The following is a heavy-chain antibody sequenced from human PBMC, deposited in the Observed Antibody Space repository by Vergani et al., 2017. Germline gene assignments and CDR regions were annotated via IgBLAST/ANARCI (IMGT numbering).Heavy chain of an antibody. Sequence: QVHLQESGPGLVKPSETLSLTCTVSGGSISSYYWSWIRQPPGKGLEWIGYIYYSGSTNYNPSLKSRVTISVDTSKNQFSLKLSSVTAADTAVYYCARDPGYSSGWYKGNYGMDVWGQGTTVTVSS. V-gene: IGHV4-59*01. J-gene: IGHJ6*02. CDR2: IYYSGST. CDR3: ARDPGYSSGWYKGNYGMDV. D-gene: IGHD6-19*01. CDR1: GGSISSYY.